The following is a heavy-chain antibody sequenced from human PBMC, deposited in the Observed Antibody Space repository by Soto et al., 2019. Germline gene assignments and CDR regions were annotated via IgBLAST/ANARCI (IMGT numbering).Heavy chain of an antibody. D-gene: IGHD6-6*01. V-gene: IGHV3-48*03. Sequence: GGSLRLSCAASGFTFSSFEMNWVRQAPGKGLEWVSKIGSSGSTIWYADSVKGRFTISRDNAKNSLYLQMNSLRGEDTAVYYCARATYSSSYYFNSWGQGTMVTVYS. CDR3: ARATYSSSYYFNS. CDR1: GFTFSSFE. J-gene: IGHJ4*02. CDR2: IGSSGSTI.